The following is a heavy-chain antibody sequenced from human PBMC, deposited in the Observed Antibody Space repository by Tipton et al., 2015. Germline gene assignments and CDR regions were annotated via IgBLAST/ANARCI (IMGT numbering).Heavy chain of an antibody. Sequence: SLRLSCAASGFKFNIYTMNWVRQAPGKGLEWVSYISSSGGTLYYADSVKGRFTISRDNAKKSLYLQMNSLRDEDTVVYYCARFDCSGGNCYSDGMDVWGQGTTVTVSS. CDR2: ISSSGGTL. J-gene: IGHJ6*02. CDR1: GFKFNIYT. D-gene: IGHD2-15*01. V-gene: IGHV3-48*02. CDR3: ARFDCSGGNCYSDGMDV.